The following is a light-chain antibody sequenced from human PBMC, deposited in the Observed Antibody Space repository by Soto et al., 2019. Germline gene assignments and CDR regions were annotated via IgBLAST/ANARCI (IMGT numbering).Light chain of an antibody. CDR1: QGVSDN. V-gene: IGKV3-15*01. CDR2: RAS. CDR3: QQYNSWPIT. J-gene: IGKJ5*01. Sequence: MTQSPDTLYVSPGERVTLSCRASQGVSDNLAWYQQKPGQGPRLLVYRASTRTLGIPARFSGSESGTEFTLTISSLQSEDFAVYYCQQYNSWPITFGKGTRLESK.